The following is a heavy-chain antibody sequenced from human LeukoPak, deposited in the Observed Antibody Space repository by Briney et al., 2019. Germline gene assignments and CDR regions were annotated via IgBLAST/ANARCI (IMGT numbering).Heavy chain of an antibody. Sequence: KPGESLKISCKGSGYSFSNYWIAWVRQMPGKGLEWMGIIYPDDSNTRYSPSFQGQVTISADKSISIASLQWRSLKASDTAMYYCARTNLWFGELDAFDIWGQGTLVTVSS. CDR2: IYPDDSNT. V-gene: IGHV5-51*03. CDR3: ARTNLWFGELDAFDI. D-gene: IGHD3-10*01. CDR1: GYSFSNYW. J-gene: IGHJ3*02.